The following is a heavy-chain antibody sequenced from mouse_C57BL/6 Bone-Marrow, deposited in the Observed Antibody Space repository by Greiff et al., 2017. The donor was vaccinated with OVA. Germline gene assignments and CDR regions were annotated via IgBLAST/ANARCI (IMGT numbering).Heavy chain of an antibody. J-gene: IGHJ2*01. CDR3: AYYGTKDY. Sequence: QVQLQQSGPELVKPGASVKLSCKASGYTFTSYDINWVKQRPGQGLEWIGWIYPRDGSTKYNDKFKGKATLTVDTSSSTAYMELHSLTSEYSAVYFCAYYGTKDYWGQGTTLTVSS. D-gene: IGHD1-1*01. CDR2: IYPRDGST. CDR1: GYTFTSYD. V-gene: IGHV1-85*01.